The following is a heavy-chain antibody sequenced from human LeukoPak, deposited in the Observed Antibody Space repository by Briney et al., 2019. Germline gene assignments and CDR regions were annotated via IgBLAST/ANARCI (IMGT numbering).Heavy chain of an antibody. CDR1: GYTFTIYY. J-gene: IGHJ5*02. CDR3: ARDGVVYAIEGHNWFDP. Sequence: GASVKVSFTASGYTFTIYYMHWVRQAPGQGLEWMGIINPSGGSTSYAQKFQGRVTMTRDTSTSTVYMELSSLRSEDTAVYYCARDGVVYAIEGHNWFDPWGQGTLVTVSS. CDR2: INPSGGST. D-gene: IGHD2-8*02. V-gene: IGHV1-46*01.